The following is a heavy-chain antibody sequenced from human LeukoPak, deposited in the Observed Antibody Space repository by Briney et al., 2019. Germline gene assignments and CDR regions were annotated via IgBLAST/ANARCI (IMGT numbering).Heavy chain of an antibody. D-gene: IGHD4/OR15-4a*01. V-gene: IGHV4-39*07. Sequence: SETLSLTCTVSGGSISSSSYYWGWIRQPPGKGLEWIGSIYYSGSTYYNPSLKSRLTISVDTSKNQFSLNLSSMTAADTAVYYCARAAWRGSNSRDAFDIWGQGTVVTVSS. CDR2: IYYSGST. CDR3: ARAAWRGSNSRDAFDI. CDR1: GGSISSSSYY. J-gene: IGHJ3*02.